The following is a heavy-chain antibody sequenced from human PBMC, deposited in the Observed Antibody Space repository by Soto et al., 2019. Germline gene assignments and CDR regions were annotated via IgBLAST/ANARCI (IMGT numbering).Heavy chain of an antibody. V-gene: IGHV4-39*01. Sequence: SETLSLTCTVSGGSISSSNWGWIRQPPGKGLEWIGTISYSGSTYYNPSLRSRVTISEDKSKNQFSLKLTSVTAADTAVYFCEPLKDYGGTPFDYWGQGTLVTVSS. CDR3: EPLKDYGGTPFDY. CDR2: ISYSGST. CDR1: GGSISSSN. D-gene: IGHD4-17*01. J-gene: IGHJ4*02.